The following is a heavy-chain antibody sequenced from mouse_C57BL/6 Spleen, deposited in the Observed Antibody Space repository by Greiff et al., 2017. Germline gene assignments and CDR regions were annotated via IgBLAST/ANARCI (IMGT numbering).Heavy chain of an antibody. V-gene: IGHV1-54*01. Sequence: VQLQESGAELVRPGTSVKVSCKASGYAFTNYLIEWVKQRPGQGLEWIGVINPGSGGTNYNEKFKGKATLTADKSSSTAYMQLSSLTSEDFAVYFCASYYFDYWGQGTTLTVSS. J-gene: IGHJ2*01. CDR3: ASYYFDY. CDR2: INPGSGGT. CDR1: GYAFTNYL.